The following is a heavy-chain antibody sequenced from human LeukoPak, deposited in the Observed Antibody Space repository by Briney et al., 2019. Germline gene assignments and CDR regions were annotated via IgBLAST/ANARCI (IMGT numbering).Heavy chain of an antibody. J-gene: IGHJ6*03. V-gene: IGHV1-69*13. Sequence: SVKVSCKASGGTFSSYAISWMRQAPGQGLEWMGGIIPIFGTANYAQKFQGRVTITADESTSTAYMELSSLRSEDTAVYYCARVRVGATDYYYYYMDVWGKGTTVTVSS. D-gene: IGHD1-26*01. CDR3: ARVRVGATDYYYYYMDV. CDR1: GGTFSSYA. CDR2: IIPIFGTA.